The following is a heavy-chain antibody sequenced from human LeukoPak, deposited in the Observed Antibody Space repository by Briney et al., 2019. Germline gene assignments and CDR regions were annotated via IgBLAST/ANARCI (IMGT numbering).Heavy chain of an antibody. D-gene: IGHD4-17*01. CDR2: IYPSGST. Sequence: SETLSLTCTVSGDSISGYYWSWIRQPAGKGLEWIGRIYPSGSTNYNPSLKSRVTMSVDTSKNQFSLKLSSVTAADTAVYYCARDRGYGDYSGAFDIWGQGTMVTVSS. CDR3: ARDRGYGDYSGAFDI. CDR1: GDSISGYY. V-gene: IGHV4-4*07. J-gene: IGHJ3*02.